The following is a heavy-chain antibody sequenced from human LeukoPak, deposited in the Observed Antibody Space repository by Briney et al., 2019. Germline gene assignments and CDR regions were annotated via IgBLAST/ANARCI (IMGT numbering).Heavy chain of an antibody. D-gene: IGHD2/OR15-2a*01. CDR1: GGSISGGDYY. CDR2: IFYSGST. J-gene: IGHJ4*02. CDR3: AGHHPRNTVDF. V-gene: IGHV4-30-4*01. Sequence: PSQTLSLTCTVSGGSISGGDYYWSWIRQPPGKGLEWIGYIFYSGSTYYNPSLESRLTISVDTSKNQFSLKLSSVTAADTAVYYCAGHHPRNTVDFWGQGTLVTVSS.